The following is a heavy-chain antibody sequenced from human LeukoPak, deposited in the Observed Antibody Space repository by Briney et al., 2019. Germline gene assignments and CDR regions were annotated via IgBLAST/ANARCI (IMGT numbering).Heavy chain of an antibody. Sequence: ASVKVSCKASGYTFTSYYMHWVRQAPGQGLEWMGIINPSGGSTSYAQKFQGRVTMTRDTSTSTVYMELSSLRSDDTAVYYCARAIYYDSSGYYFPLGYWGQGTLVTVSS. CDR3: ARAIYYDSSGYYFPLGY. CDR1: GYTFTSYY. V-gene: IGHV1-46*01. J-gene: IGHJ4*02. D-gene: IGHD3-22*01. CDR2: INPSGGST.